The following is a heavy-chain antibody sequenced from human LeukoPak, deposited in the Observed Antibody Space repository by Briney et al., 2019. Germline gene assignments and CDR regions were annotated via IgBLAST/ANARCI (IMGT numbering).Heavy chain of an antibody. CDR1: GGSISSYY. J-gene: IGHJ6*03. D-gene: IGHD6-13*01. CDR2: IYYSGST. CDR3: AREAAASDYYYYMDV. Sequence: PSETLSLTCTVSGGSISSYYWSWLRQPPGKGLEWIGYIYYSGSTNYNPSLKSRVTISVDTSKNQFSLKLSSVTAADTAVYYCAREAAASDYYYYMDVWGKGTTVTVSS. V-gene: IGHV4-59*01.